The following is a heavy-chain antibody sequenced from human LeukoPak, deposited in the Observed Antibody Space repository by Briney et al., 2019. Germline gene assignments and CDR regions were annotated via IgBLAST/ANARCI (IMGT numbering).Heavy chain of an antibody. J-gene: IGHJ4*02. CDR3: ASAVGYCGGDCYSDY. CDR2: ISSSGATI. D-gene: IGHD2-21*02. V-gene: IGHV3-48*03. Sequence: GGSLRLSCGASGFVFSSYEMNWVRQAPGKGLEWISYISSSGATIHYADSVKGRFTISRDNAKNSLYLQMNSLRADNTAVYYCASAVGYCGGDCYSDYWGQGTLVTVSS. CDR1: GFVFSSYE.